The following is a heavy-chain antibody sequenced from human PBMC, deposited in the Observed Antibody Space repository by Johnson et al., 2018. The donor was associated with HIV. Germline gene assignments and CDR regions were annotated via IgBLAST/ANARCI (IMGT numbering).Heavy chain of an antibody. Sequence: VHLVESGGGLVQPGGSLRLSCAASGFTVSSNYISWVRQAPGKGLEWVSVIYSGGSTYYADSVKGRFTISRDNSKNTLYLQMNSLRAEDTAVYYCARDSLQQPDAFDIWGQGTMVTVSS. CDR1: GFTVSSNY. D-gene: IGHD6-13*01. V-gene: IGHV3-66*01. CDR3: ARDSLQQPDAFDI. CDR2: IYSGGST. J-gene: IGHJ3*02.